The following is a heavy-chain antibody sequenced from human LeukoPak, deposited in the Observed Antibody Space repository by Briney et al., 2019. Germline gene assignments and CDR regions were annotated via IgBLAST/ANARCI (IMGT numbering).Heavy chain of an antibody. Sequence: PSETLSLTCAVDGGSFSGYYWSWLRQPPGKGLEWIGEINHSGSTEYNPSLESRVTISVDTSKNQFSLKVSSMTAADTAVYYCARAPQSDYGTHWYLDLWGRGTLVTVSS. CDR1: GGSFSGYY. D-gene: IGHD4-17*01. CDR2: INHSGST. V-gene: IGHV4-34*01. CDR3: ARAPQSDYGTHWYLDL. J-gene: IGHJ2*01.